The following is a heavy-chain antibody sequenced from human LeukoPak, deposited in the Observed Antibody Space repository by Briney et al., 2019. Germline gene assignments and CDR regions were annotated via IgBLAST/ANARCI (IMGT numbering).Heavy chain of an antibody. D-gene: IGHD6-19*01. CDR3: ARGPDSSGWTEYFQH. V-gene: IGHV4-39*01. CDR1: GGSISSSSYY. CDR2: IYYSRST. J-gene: IGHJ1*01. Sequence: PSETLSLTCTVSGGSISSSSYYWGWIRQPPGKGLEWIGSIYYSRSTYYNPSLKSRVTISVDTSKNQFSLKLSSVTAADTAVYYCARGPDSSGWTEYFQHWGQGTLVTVSS.